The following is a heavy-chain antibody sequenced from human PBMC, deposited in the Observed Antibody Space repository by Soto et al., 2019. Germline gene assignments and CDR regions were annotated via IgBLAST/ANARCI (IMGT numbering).Heavy chain of an antibody. CDR3: ARDRGRTGSLDAFDI. Sequence: ASVKVSCKTSGYTFTVNHMHWVRQAPGQGLEWMGWINVNSGGTNYAEKFQGRVTMTRDTSISTAYMELSRLTSDDTAVYYCARDRGRTGSLDAFDIWGQGTLVTVSS. J-gene: IGHJ3*02. CDR2: INVNSGGT. V-gene: IGHV1-2*02. CDR1: GYTFTVNH. D-gene: IGHD1-1*01.